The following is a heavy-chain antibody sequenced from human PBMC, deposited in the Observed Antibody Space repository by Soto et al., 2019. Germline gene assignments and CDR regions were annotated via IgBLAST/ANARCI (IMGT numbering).Heavy chain of an antibody. D-gene: IGHD4-17*01. V-gene: IGHV4-39*02. CDR2: IYYSGST. Sequence: SETLSLTCTVSGGSISSSSYYWGWIRQPPGKGLEWIGNIYYSGSTYYNPSLKSRVTISADTSKNHFSLKLNSVTAADTAVYYCAKRAYGDPFDPWGQGALVTVSS. CDR1: GGSISSSSYY. CDR3: AKRAYGDPFDP. J-gene: IGHJ5*02.